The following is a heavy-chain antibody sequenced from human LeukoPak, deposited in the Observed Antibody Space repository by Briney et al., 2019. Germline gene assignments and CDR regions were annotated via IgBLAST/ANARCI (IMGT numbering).Heavy chain of an antibody. D-gene: IGHD3-10*01. CDR3: AKDYPTYYYGSGSYFDY. V-gene: IGHV3-30*02. CDR1: GFTFSSYG. CDR2: IRYDGSNK. Sequence: GGSLRLSCAASGFTFSSYGMHWVRQAPGKGLEWVAFIRYDGSNKYYADSVKGRFTISRDNSKNALYLQMNSLRAEDTAVYYCAKDYPTYYYGSGSYFDYWGQGTLVTVSS. J-gene: IGHJ4*02.